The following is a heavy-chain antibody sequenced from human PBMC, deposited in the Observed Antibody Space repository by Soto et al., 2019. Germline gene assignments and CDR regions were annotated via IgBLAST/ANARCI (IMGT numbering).Heavy chain of an antibody. Sequence: EVQLLESGGGLVQPGGSLRLSCAGSGFTFGAYAMSWVRQAPGKGLEWVSGISGPGSNTYYADSVKGRFTISRDNSNNALFVQMNSLRAEDTAVYYCAKDRAYNVYDFNRFDYWGQGSLVTVSS. CDR2: ISGPGSNT. CDR1: GFTFGAYA. CDR3: AKDRAYNVYDFNRFDY. J-gene: IGHJ4*02. V-gene: IGHV3-23*01. D-gene: IGHD2-8*01.